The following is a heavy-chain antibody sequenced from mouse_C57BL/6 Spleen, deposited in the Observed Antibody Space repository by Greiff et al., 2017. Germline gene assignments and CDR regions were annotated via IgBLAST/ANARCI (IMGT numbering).Heavy chain of an antibody. CDR2: IYPGSGST. CDR3: ARKGLYSNFVYYAMDY. Sequence: VQLQQPGAELVKPGASVKMSCKASGYTFTSYWITWVKQRPGQGLEWIGDIYPGSGSTNYNEQFKSKATLTVDTSSSTAYMQLSSLTSEDTAVYYCARKGLYSNFVYYAMDYWGQGTSVTVSS. CDR1: GYTFTSYW. J-gene: IGHJ4*01. D-gene: IGHD2-5*01. V-gene: IGHV1-55*01.